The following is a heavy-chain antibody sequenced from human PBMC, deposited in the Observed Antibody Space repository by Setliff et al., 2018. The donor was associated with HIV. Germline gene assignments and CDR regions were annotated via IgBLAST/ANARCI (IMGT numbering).Heavy chain of an antibody. CDR3: VGFPIMARLFDY. CDR2: IYYGGRA. V-gene: IGHV4-39*02. CDR1: GGSISNSDYY. D-gene: IGHD6-6*01. Sequence: SETLSLTCAASGGSISNSDYYWGWVRQPPGKGLEWIGNIYYGGRAYYNPSLRSRVTISIDTTMDSFSLKLSSVTASDTAVYYCVGFPIMARLFDYWGQGSLVTVSS. J-gene: IGHJ4*02.